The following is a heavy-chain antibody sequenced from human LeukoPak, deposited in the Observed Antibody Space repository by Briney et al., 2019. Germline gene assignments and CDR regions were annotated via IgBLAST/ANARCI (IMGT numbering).Heavy chain of an antibody. CDR3: AKDGYYDFWSGHAFDI. CDR2: ISGSGGST. D-gene: IGHD3-3*01. J-gene: IGHJ3*02. CDR1: GFTFSSYA. Sequence: GGSLRLSCAASGFTFSSYAMSWVRQAPGKGLEWVSAISGSGGSTYYADSVKGRFTVSRDNSKNTLYLQMNSLRAEDTAVYYCAKDGYYDFWSGHAFDIWGQGTMVTVSS. V-gene: IGHV3-23*01.